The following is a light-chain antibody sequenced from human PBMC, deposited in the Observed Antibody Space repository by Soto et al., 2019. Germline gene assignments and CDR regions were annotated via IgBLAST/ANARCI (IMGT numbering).Light chain of an antibody. CDR3: VAWDDSLNGVV. J-gene: IGLJ2*01. Sequence: QSVLTQPPSASGTPGQRVTISFSGSSSNIGSNTVNWYQQLPGTAPKLLIYSNNQRPSGVPDRFSGSKSGTSASLAISGLQSEDEADYYCVAWDDSLNGVVFGGGTKVTVL. CDR1: SSNIGSNT. V-gene: IGLV1-44*01. CDR2: SNN.